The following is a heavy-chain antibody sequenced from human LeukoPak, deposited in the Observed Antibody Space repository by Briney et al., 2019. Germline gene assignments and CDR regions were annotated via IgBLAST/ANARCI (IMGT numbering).Heavy chain of an antibody. Sequence: PSETLSLTCNVSGGSITSGDYYWGWIRQPPGKGLEWIGYIYYSGNTYYNPSLKSRVTISVDTSKMQFSLKLRSVTAADTAVYYCARATITMAVGVPADAFDIWGPGTMVTVS. CDR1: GGSITSGDYY. V-gene: IGHV4-30-4*08. CDR2: IYYSGNT. D-gene: IGHD3-10*01. J-gene: IGHJ3*02. CDR3: ARATITMAVGVPADAFDI.